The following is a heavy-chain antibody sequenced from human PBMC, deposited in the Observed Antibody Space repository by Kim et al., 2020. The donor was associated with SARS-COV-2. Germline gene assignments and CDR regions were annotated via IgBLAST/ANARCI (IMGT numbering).Heavy chain of an antibody. J-gene: IGHJ5*02. CDR3: ARGVAGGGFGPPCGSRSNSNEWSTP. Sequence: SETLSLTCTVSGGSISSGGHYWSWIRQHPGKGLEWLGYIYYTGSTYYNPSLRGRLSMSLDTSKNQFSLRLTSVTAADTAVYYCARGVAGGGFGPPCGSRSNSNEWSTPWSQG. V-gene: IGHV4-31*03. CDR1: GGSISSGGHY. D-gene: IGHD3-10*01. CDR2: IYYTGST.